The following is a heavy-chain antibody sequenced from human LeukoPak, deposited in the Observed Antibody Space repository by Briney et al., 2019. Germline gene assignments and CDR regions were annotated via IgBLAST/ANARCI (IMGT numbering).Heavy chain of an antibody. Sequence: PGGSLRLSCAASGFTFSSYGMSWVRQAPGKGLEWVSAISGSGGSTYHADSVKGRFTISRDNSKNTLYLQMNSLRAEDTAVYYCAKGRKGYSSSCCNWGQGTLVTVSS. D-gene: IGHD6-13*01. CDR2: ISGSGGST. V-gene: IGHV3-23*01. CDR1: GFTFSSYG. J-gene: IGHJ4*02. CDR3: AKGRKGYSSSCCN.